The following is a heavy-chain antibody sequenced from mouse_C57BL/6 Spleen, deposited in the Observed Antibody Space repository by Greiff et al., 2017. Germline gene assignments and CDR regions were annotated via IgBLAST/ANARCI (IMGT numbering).Heavy chain of an antibody. J-gene: IGHJ1*03. Sequence: EVQGVESGGGLVKPGGSLKLSCAASGFTFSSYAMSWVRQTPEKRLEWVATISDGGSYTYYPDNVKGRFTISRDNAKNNLYLQMSHLKSEDTAMYYSARDTVVATRYFDVWGTKTTVTVSS. CDR2: ISDGGSYT. V-gene: IGHV5-4*01. CDR1: GFTFSSYA. D-gene: IGHD1-1*01. CDR3: ARDTVVATRYFDV.